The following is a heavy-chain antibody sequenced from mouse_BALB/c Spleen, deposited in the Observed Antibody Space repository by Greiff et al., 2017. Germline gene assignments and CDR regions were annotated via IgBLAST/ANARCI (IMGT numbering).Heavy chain of an antibody. Sequence: DVQLVESGGGLVQPGGSRKLSCAASGFTFSSFGMHWVRQAPEKGLEWVAYISSGSSTIYYADTVKGRFTISRDNPKNTLFLQMTSLRSEDTAMYYCARNYYGSSYVSYWYFDVWGAGTTVTVSS. CDR2: ISSGSSTI. D-gene: IGHD1-1*01. CDR1: GFTFSSFG. V-gene: IGHV5-17*02. J-gene: IGHJ1*01. CDR3: ARNYYGSSYVSYWYFDV.